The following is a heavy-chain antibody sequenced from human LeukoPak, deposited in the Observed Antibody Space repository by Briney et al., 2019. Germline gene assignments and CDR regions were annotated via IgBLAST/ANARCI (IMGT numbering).Heavy chain of an antibody. V-gene: IGHV4-39*02. CDR3: TKDNGNYRTDS. CDR1: GDSISGSNYY. J-gene: IGHJ5*01. D-gene: IGHD3-16*02. CDR2: VHYSGST. Sequence: SETLSLTCIVSGDSISGSNYYWGWIRQPPGKGLEWIGTVHYSGSTHYNPSLKSRATLSVDTSRNQFSLRLSSVTAADTALYYCTKDNGNYRTDSWGQGTLVTVSS.